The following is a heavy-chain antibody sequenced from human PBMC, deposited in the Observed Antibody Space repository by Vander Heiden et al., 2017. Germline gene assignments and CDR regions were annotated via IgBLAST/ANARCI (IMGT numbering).Heavy chain of an antibody. J-gene: IGHJ6*02. CDR3: TTVLSGSYYSYYYYGMDV. CDR1: GFTSSNAW. D-gene: IGHD3-10*01. V-gene: IGHV3-15*01. CDR2: IKSKTDGGTT. Sequence: EVQLVESGGGLVKPGGSLRLSCAASGFTSSNAWMSGVRQAPGKGLEWVGRIKSKTDGGTTDYAAPVKGRFTISRDDSKNTLYLQMNSLKTEDTAVYYCTTVLSGSYYSYYYYGMDVWGQGTTVTVSS.